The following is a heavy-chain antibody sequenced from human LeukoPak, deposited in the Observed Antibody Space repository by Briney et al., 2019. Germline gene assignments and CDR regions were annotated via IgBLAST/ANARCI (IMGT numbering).Heavy chain of an antibody. Sequence: GGSLRLSCTASGFTFSDHYMSWFRLSPGKGLEWLSYITSSGSITDYADSVKGRFTISRDNAKNTMFLQMNSLRPEDTAVYYCARDPDYGDPEWGQGTLVTASS. CDR1: GFTFSDHY. V-gene: IGHV3-11*01. J-gene: IGHJ4*02. D-gene: IGHD4-17*01. CDR2: ITSSGSIT. CDR3: ARDPDYGDPE.